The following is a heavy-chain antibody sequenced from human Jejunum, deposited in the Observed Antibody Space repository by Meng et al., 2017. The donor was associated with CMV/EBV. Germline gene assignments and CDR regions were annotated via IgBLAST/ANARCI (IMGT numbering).Heavy chain of an antibody. D-gene: IGHD2-8*01. CDR3: ARGWADIRLSGVMDL. J-gene: IGHJ6*02. CDR2: ISYSGNT. CDR1: ASCSRDNYC. V-gene: IGHV4-61*01. Sequence: ASCSRDNYCWSWIRQPPGKGLEWVAYISYSGNTNSNPSLKSRVSISADAAKNLFSLRLTSVTTADTAVYYCARGWADIRLSGVMDLWGQGTTVTVSS.